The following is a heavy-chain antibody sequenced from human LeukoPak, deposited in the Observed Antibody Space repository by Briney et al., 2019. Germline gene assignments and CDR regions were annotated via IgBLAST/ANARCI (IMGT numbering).Heavy chain of an antibody. Sequence: ASVKVSCKASGYTFTGYYMHWVRQAPGQGLEWMGWINPNSGGTNYAQKFQGRVTMTRDTSISTAYMELSRLRSDDTAVYFCARNFERLDWDYFDSWGQGTLVTVSS. CDR1: GYTFTGYY. V-gene: IGHV1-2*02. J-gene: IGHJ4*02. D-gene: IGHD5-12*01. CDR3: ARNFERLDWDYFDS. CDR2: INPNSGGT.